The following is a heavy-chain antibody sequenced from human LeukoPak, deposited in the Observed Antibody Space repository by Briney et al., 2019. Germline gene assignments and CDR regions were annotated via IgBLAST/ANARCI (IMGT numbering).Heavy chain of an antibody. CDR3: ARGGEQAAGFYYYYMDV. CDR1: GFTFSSYE. CDR2: ISSSGSTI. Sequence: GGSLRLSCAASGFTFSSYEMNWVRQAPGKGLEWVSYISSSGSTIYYADSVKGRFTISRDNAKNSLYLQMNSLRAEDTAVYYCARGGEQAAGFYYYYMDVWGKGTAVTISS. V-gene: IGHV3-48*03. D-gene: IGHD6-13*01. J-gene: IGHJ6*03.